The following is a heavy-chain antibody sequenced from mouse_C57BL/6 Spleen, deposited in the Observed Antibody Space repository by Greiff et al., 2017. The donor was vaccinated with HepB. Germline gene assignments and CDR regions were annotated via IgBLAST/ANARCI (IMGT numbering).Heavy chain of an antibody. CDR2: IHPNSGST. Sequence: QVQLQQPGAELVKPGASVKLSCKASGYTFTSYWMHWVKQRPGQGLEWIGMIHPNSGSTNYNEKFKSKATLTVDKSSSTAYMQLSSLTSEDSAVYDCERGNDEAWFAYWGQGTLVTVSA. V-gene: IGHV1-64*01. CDR1: GYTFTSYW. J-gene: IGHJ3*01. CDR3: ERGNDEAWFAY. D-gene: IGHD2-12*01.